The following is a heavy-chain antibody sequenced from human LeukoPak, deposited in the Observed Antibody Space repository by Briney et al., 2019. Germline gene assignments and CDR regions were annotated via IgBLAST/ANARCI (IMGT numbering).Heavy chain of an antibody. V-gene: IGHV3-30-3*01. D-gene: IGHD6-13*01. CDR2: ISYDGSNK. CDR3: ARTFKGLRIDSSSWYYYYYYMDV. Sequence: PGRSLRLSCAASGFTFSSYAMHWVRRAPGKGLEWVAVISYDGSNKYYADSVKGRFTISRDNSKNTLYLQMNSLRAEDTAVYYCARTFKGLRIDSSSWYYYYYYMDVWGKGTTVTVSS. J-gene: IGHJ6*03. CDR1: GFTFSSYA.